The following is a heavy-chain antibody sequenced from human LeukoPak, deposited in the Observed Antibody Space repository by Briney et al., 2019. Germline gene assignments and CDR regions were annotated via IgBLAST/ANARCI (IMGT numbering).Heavy chain of an antibody. D-gene: IGHD2-21*01. CDR2: IYTSGST. CDR3: ARGGEAHYSYYYYYGMDV. Sequence: SETLSLTCTVSGGSISGYYWSWIRQPAGKGLEWIGRIYTSGSTNYNPSLKSRVTMSVDMSKNQFSLELSSVTAADTAVYYCARGGEAHYSYYYYYGMDVWGQGTTVTVSS. V-gene: IGHV4-4*07. J-gene: IGHJ6*02. CDR1: GGSISGYY.